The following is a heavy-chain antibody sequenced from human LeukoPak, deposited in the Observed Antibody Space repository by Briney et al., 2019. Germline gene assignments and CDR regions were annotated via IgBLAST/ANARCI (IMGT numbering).Heavy chain of an antibody. Sequence: GAPFQISSQAEGSTFTRYWIGWARHAPGKGLEWMGMSNPGDSGTKYSPSFQGQVTMSAYKSTSTSSLQWSSLKAPDTAIYFCARATEVDGSGKGMDVWGEGTTGSVSS. D-gene: IGHD3-10*01. CDR3: ARATEVDGSGKGMDV. J-gene: IGHJ6*01. CDR2: SNPGDSGT. V-gene: IGHV5-51*01. CDR1: GSTFTRYW.